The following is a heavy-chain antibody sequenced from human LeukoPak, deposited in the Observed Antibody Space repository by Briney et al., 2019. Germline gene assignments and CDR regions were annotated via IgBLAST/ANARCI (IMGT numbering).Heavy chain of an antibody. CDR2: IIPILGIA. CDR3: AGVGYCSSTSCPYYFDY. J-gene: IGHJ4*02. D-gene: IGHD2-2*01. Sequence: SVKVSCKASGGTFSSYAISWVRRAPGQGLEWMGRIIPILGIANYAQKFQGRVTITADKSTSTAYMELSSLRSEDTAVYYCAGVGYCSSTSCPYYFDYWGQGTLVTVSS. V-gene: IGHV1-69*04. CDR1: GGTFSSYA.